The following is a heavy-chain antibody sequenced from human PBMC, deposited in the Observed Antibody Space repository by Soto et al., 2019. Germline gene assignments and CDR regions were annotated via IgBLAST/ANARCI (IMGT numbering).Heavy chain of an antibody. CDR2: ISGSGGST. Sequence: EVQLLESGGGLVQPGGSLRLSCAASGFTFSSYAMNWVRQAPGKGLEWVSVISGSGGSTYYADSVKGRFTISRDNSKNPMYRQMSSLRAEDTAVYYCAKRTTGWYFALWGRGPLVTVSS. J-gene: IGHJ2*01. CDR1: GFTFSSYA. V-gene: IGHV3-23*01. CDR3: AKRTTGWYFAL.